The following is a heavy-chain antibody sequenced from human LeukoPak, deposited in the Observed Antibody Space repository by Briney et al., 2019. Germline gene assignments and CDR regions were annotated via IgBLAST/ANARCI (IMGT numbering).Heavy chain of an antibody. CDR1: GYTFTSYG. D-gene: IGHD5-18*01. Sequence: ASVTVSFKASGYTFTSYGISWVRQAPGQGREWMGWISAYNGKTNYAQKLQGRVTMTTDTSTSTAYMELRSLRSDDTAVYYCARGGKYSYGPNWFDPWGQGTLVTVSS. CDR2: ISAYNGKT. V-gene: IGHV1-18*01. CDR3: ARGGKYSYGPNWFDP. J-gene: IGHJ5*02.